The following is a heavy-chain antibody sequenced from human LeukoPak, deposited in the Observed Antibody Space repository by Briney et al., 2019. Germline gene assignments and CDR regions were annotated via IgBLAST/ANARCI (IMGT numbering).Heavy chain of an antibody. J-gene: IGHJ5*02. CDR1: GYTFTSYD. CDR3: ARANAVQYYDFWSGYYTGYNWFDP. D-gene: IGHD3-3*01. Sequence: ASVKVSCKASGYTFTSYDINWVRQATGQGLEWMGWMYPNSGNTGYAQKFLGRVTMTRNTSISTAYMELSSLRSEDTAVYYCARANAVQYYDFWSGYYTGYNWFDPWGQGTLVTVSS. V-gene: IGHV1-8*01. CDR2: MYPNSGNT.